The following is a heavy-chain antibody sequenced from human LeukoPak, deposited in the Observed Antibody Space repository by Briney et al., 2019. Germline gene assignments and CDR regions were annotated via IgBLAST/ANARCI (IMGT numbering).Heavy chain of an antibody. CDR2: FSSGDTSI. J-gene: IGHJ6*03. CDR1: GFNFSDYY. D-gene: IGHD3-22*01. CDR3: AREIHSTGYYYAGGYMDV. Sequence: PGGSLRLSCAGSGFNFSDYYMSWVRQAPGRGLEWISFFSSGDTSIKYADSVKGRFTISRDNAKNSLYLQMNSLRTEDTAVYFCAREIHSTGYYYAGGYMDVWGEGTTVTVSS. V-gene: IGHV3-11*04.